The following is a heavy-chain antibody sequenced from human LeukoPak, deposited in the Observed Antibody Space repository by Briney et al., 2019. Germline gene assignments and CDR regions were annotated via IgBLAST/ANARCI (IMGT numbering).Heavy chain of an antibody. CDR3: ANAQQTTEAYYYGSGSTSPNY. CDR2: IQYDGSQK. V-gene: IGHV3-30*02. Sequence: PGGSLRLSCAASGFNFRSSGMHWVRQAPGKGLEWVAFIQYDGSQKYYADSVKGRFTISRDNSKNTLYLQMNSLRAEDTAVYYCANAQQTTEAYYYGSGSTSPNYWGQGTLVTVSS. CDR1: GFNFRSSG. J-gene: IGHJ4*02. D-gene: IGHD3-10*01.